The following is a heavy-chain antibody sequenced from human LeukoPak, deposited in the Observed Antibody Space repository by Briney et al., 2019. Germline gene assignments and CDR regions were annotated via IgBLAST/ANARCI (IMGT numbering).Heavy chain of an antibody. V-gene: IGHV1-18*01. Sequence: GASVKVSCKASGYTFTSYGISWVRQAPGQGLEWMGSIGVYNGDTNNAQRIQGRVSVTANTSTNTAHMELRNLRSDDTAVYYCARGKKTHFGVIVIPPYFSYMDVCGEGTTITVSS. CDR1: GYTFTSYG. D-gene: IGHD3-3*01. J-gene: IGHJ6*03. CDR3: ARGKKTHFGVIVIPPYFSYMDV. CDR2: IGVYNGDT.